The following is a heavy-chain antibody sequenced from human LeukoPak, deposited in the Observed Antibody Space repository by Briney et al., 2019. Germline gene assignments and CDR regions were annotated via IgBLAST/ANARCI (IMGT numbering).Heavy chain of an antibody. D-gene: IGHD3-16*01. Sequence: ASVKVSCKASGGTFSSYAISWVRQAPGQGLEWMGLINPSGGSTRYAQKFQGRVTMTRDMSTSTVYMELSSLRSEDTAVYYCARDNDSRDPPHFDYWGQGTLVTVSS. J-gene: IGHJ4*02. CDR2: INPSGGST. V-gene: IGHV1-46*01. CDR3: ARDNDSRDPPHFDY. CDR1: GGTFSSYA.